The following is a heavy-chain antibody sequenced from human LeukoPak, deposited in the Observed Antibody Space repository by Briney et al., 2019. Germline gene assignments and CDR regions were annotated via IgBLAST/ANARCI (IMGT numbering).Heavy chain of an antibody. Sequence: PGGSLRLSRAASGFTFSSYAMSWVRQAPGKGLEWVSAISGSGGSTYYADSVKGRFTISRDNSKNTLYLQMNSLRAEDTAVYYCAKDPTYYYDSSGYYYVDWGQGTLVTVSS. J-gene: IGHJ4*02. D-gene: IGHD3-22*01. CDR1: GFTFSSYA. V-gene: IGHV3-23*01. CDR2: ISGSGGST. CDR3: AKDPTYYYDSSGYYYVD.